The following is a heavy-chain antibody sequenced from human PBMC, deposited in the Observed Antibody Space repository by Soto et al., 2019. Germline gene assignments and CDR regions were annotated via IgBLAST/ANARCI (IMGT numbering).Heavy chain of an antibody. V-gene: IGHV4-39*01. Sequence: SETLSLTCTVSGGSISSSSYYWGWIRQPPGKGLEWIGSIYYSGSTYYNPSLKSRVTISVDTSKNQFSLKLGSVTAADTAVYYCARPYELDVWGQGTTVTVSS. CDR3: ARPYELDV. D-gene: IGHD3-3*01. J-gene: IGHJ6*02. CDR1: GGSISSSSYY. CDR2: IYYSGST.